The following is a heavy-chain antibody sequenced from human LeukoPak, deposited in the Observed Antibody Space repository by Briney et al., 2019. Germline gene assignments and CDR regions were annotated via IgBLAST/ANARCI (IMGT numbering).Heavy chain of an antibody. CDR2: ITGRGGDT. CDR3: AKDLPYGGYLESYFDY. J-gene: IGHJ4*02. D-gene: IGHD5-12*01. CDR1: GFTFSSHA. Sequence: GGSLRLSCAASGFTFSSHAMSWVRQPPGKGLEWVSGITGRGGDTYYADSVKGRFTISRDNSKNTLYLQMNSLRAEDTAVYYCAKDLPYGGYLESYFDYWGQGALVTVSS. V-gene: IGHV3-23*01.